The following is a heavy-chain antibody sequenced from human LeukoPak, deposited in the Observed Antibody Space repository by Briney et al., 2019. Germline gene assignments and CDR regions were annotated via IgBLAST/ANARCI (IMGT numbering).Heavy chain of an antibody. V-gene: IGHV4-38-2*02. J-gene: IGHJ6*03. CDR1: GYFISSGYY. Sequence: SETLSLTCTVSGYFISSGYYWGWIRQPPGKGLQWIGSIHHSGSTYYNPSLKSRVTISVDTSKNQFSLKLSSVTAADTAVYYCARHIVATHYYYYYMDVWGKGTTVTISS. D-gene: IGHD5-12*01. CDR2: IHHSGST. CDR3: ARHIVATHYYYYYMDV.